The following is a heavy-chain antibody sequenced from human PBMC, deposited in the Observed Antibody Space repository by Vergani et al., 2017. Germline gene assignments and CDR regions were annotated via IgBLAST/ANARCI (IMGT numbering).Heavy chain of an antibody. V-gene: IGHV3-13*01. CDR1: GFTFSSYD. CDR2: IGTAGDT. D-gene: IGHD3-22*01. CDR3: ARGRGDYYDSSGYRDTAFDI. J-gene: IGHJ3*02. Sequence: EVQLVESGGGLVQPGGSLRLSCAASGFTFSSYDMHWVRQATGKGLEWVSAIGTAGDTYYPGSVKGRFTISRENAKNSLYLQMNSLRAGDTAVYYCARGRGDYYDSSGYRDTAFDIWGQGTMVTVSS.